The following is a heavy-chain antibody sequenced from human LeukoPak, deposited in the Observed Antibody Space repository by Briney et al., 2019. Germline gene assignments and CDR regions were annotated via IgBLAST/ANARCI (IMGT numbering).Heavy chain of an antibody. V-gene: IGHV3-48*04. CDR1: GFTFSNYR. J-gene: IGHJ4*02. D-gene: IGHD6-13*01. Sequence: GGSLRLSCAASGFTFSNYRMNWVRQAPGKGLEWVSYISGSSSIIYYADSVKGRLTISRDNAKNSVYLQMNSLRAEDTAVYYCARGSGSGSSWQYFDDWGQGTLVTVSS. CDR2: ISGSSSII. CDR3: ARGSGSGSSWQYFDD.